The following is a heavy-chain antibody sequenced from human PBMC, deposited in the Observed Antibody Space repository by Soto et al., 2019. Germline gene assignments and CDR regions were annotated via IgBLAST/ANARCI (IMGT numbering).Heavy chain of an antibody. J-gene: IGHJ4*02. V-gene: IGHV3-23*01. CDR3: AKDRITYYYGSGSRAYDY. D-gene: IGHD3-10*01. Sequence: GGSLRLSCAASGFTFSSYAMSWVRQAPGKGLEWVSAISGSGGSTYYADSAKGRFTISRDNSKNTLYLQMNSLRAEDTAVYYCAKDRITYYYGSGSRAYDYWGQGTLVTVSS. CDR1: GFTFSSYA. CDR2: ISGSGGST.